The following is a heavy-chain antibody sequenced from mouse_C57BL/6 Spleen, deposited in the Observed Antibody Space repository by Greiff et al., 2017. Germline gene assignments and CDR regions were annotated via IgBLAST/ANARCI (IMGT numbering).Heavy chain of an antibody. J-gene: IGHJ4*01. Sequence: EVQRVESGGGLVQPGGSLSLSCAASGFTFTDYYMSWVRQPPGKALEWLGFIRNKANGYTTEYSASVKGRFTISRDNSQSILYLQMNALRAEDSATYYCARDSNYYAMDYWGQGTSVTVSS. CDR2: IRNKANGYTT. V-gene: IGHV7-3*01. CDR3: ARDSNYYAMDY. CDR1: GFTFTDYY.